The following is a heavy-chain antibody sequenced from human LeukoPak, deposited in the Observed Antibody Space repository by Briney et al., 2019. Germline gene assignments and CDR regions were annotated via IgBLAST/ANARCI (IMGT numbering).Heavy chain of an antibody. CDR3: ARTASHFVRGVIRWFDP. D-gene: IGHD3-10*01. V-gene: IGHV4-61*02. CDR2: IYTSGST. Sequence: RASETLSLTCTVSGGSISSGSYYWSWIRQPAGKGLEWIGRIYTSGSTNYNPSLKSRVTISVDTSKNQFSLKLSSVTAADMAVYYCARTASHFVRGVIRWFDPWGQGTLVTVSS. CDR1: GGSISSGSYY. J-gene: IGHJ5*02.